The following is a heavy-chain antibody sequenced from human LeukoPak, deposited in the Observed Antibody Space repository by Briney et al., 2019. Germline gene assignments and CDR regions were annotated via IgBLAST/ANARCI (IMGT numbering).Heavy chain of an antibody. CDR2: LNPNSGGE. Sequence: ASVKASCKPSGYSFTPKYFHWVPQAAGERLEWMGWLNPNSGGEKYAQRFQGRVTMTRDTSISTVYMELSSLRSDDTAVYYCARGFGSSWFDYWGQGKLVTVPS. V-gene: IGHV1-2*02. CDR3: ARGFGSSWFDY. CDR1: GYSFTPKY. D-gene: IGHD6-13*01. J-gene: IGHJ4*02.